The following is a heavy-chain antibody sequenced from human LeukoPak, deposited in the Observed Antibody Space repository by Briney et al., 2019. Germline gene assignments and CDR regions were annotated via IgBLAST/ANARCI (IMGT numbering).Heavy chain of an antibody. CDR3: ARAPSSSWYWYFDL. Sequence: SETLSLTCTVSGGSVSSGSYYWSWIRQPPGKGLEWIGYIYYSGSTNYNPSLESRVTISVDTSKNQFSLKLSSVTAADTAVYYCARAPSSSWYWYFDLWGRGTLVTVSS. D-gene: IGHD6-13*01. CDR2: IYYSGST. J-gene: IGHJ2*01. V-gene: IGHV4-61*01. CDR1: GGSVSSGSYY.